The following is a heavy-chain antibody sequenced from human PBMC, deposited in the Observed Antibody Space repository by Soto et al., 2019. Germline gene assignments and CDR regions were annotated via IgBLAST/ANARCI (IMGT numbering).Heavy chain of an antibody. V-gene: IGHV4-34*01. CDR3: ARGIVGYCSGGSCYGGYYYYMDV. CDR1: GGSFSGYY. J-gene: IGHJ6*03. Sequence: SETLSLTCAVYGGSFSGYYWSWIRQPPGKGLEWIGEINHSGSTNYNPSLKSRVTISVDTSKNQFSLKLSSVTAADTAVYYCARGIVGYCSGGSCYGGYYYYMDVWGKGTTVTVSS. CDR2: INHSGST. D-gene: IGHD2-15*01.